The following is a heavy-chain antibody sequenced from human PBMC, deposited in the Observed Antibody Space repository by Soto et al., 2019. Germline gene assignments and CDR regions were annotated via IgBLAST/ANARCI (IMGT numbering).Heavy chain of an antibody. CDR1: GGSINTYY. V-gene: IGHV4-4*07. Sequence: SETLSLTCTVTGGSINTYYWSWIRQSAGKGLEWIGRVYTTGSTNYNPSLKSRVTISVDTSRNQFSLSLRSVTAADTAVYYCARDVNFMFADFADIRWNFGPWGPGTLVTLSS. CDR2: VYTTGST. CDR3: ARDVNFMFADFADIRWNFGP. D-gene: IGHD1-1*01. J-gene: IGHJ5*02.